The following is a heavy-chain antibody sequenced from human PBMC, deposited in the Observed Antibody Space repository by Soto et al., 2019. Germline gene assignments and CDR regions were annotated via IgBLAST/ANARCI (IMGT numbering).Heavy chain of an antibody. CDR2: IYYSGST. CDR3: AREKVSEQWLVRWFDS. J-gene: IGHJ5*01. V-gene: IGHV4-59*12. D-gene: IGHD6-19*01. CDR1: GGSISSYY. Sequence: PSETLCLTCTVSGGSISSYYWSWIRQPPGKGLEWIGYIYYSGSTNYNPSLKSRVTISVDTSTNQFYLKLRSVTGAETAVYYCAREKVSEQWLVRWFDSWGQGTLVTVSS.